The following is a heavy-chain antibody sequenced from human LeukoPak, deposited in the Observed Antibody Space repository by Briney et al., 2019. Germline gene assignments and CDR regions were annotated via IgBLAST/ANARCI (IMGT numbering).Heavy chain of an antibody. D-gene: IGHD3-16*01. CDR3: ARDFGGSSLDY. Sequence: QPGGSLRPSCAASGFTFSSYAMHWVRQAPGKGLEYVSTMSSNGDYTYYADSVKGRFTISRDNSRNTLYLQMGSLKPEDMAVYYCARDFGGSSLDYWGQGTLLTVSS. CDR1: GFTFSSYA. CDR2: MSSNGDYT. J-gene: IGHJ4*02. V-gene: IGHV3-64*02.